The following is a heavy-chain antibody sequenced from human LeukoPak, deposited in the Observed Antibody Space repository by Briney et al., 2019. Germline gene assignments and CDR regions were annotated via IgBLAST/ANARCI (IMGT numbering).Heavy chain of an antibody. V-gene: IGHV1-3*01. D-gene: IGHD4-17*01. Sequence: ASVTVSCKASGYNFTSYAMHWVRQAPGQRLEWMGWINAGNGNTKYSQKFQGRVTITRDTSASTAYMELSSLRSEDTAVYYCARDLYGDYSPGGYWGQGTLVIVSS. CDR2: INAGNGNT. CDR1: GYNFTSYA. CDR3: ARDLYGDYSPGGY. J-gene: IGHJ4*02.